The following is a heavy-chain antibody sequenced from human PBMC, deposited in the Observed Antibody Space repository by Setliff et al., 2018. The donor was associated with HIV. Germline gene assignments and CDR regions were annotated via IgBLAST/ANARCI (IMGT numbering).Heavy chain of an antibody. V-gene: IGHV4-4*08. CDR2: IYTSGST. CDR3: ARVYSRSWFFFDH. J-gene: IGHJ4*02. CDR1: GGSISSYY. Sequence: ETLSLTCTVSGGSISSYYWSWIRQPPGKGLEWIGYIYTSGSTNYNPSLESRVTLSIDTSNNQFSLKLTSVTAADTAVYYCARVYSRSWFFFDHWGQGILVTVSS. D-gene: IGHD6-13*01.